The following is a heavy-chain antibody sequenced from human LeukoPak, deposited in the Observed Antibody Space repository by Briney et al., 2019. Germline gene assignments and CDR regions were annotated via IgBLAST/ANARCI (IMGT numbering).Heavy chain of an antibody. J-gene: IGHJ6*02. V-gene: IGHV4-59*01. Sequence: SETLSLTCIVSGGSISSYFWSWIRQPPGKGLEWIGYISNSGSTNYNPSLKSRVTISVDTSKNQFSLKLSSVTAADTAVYHCARDNWNYGSSMDVWGQGTTVTVSS. CDR2: ISNSGST. D-gene: IGHD1-7*01. CDR1: GGSISSYF. CDR3: ARDNWNYGSSMDV.